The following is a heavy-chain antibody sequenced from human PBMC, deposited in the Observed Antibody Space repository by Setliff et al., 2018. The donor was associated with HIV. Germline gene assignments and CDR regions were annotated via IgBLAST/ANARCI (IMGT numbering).Heavy chain of an antibody. V-gene: IGHV1-69*13. Sequence: SVKVSCKASGYSFTGYYIHWMRQAPGQGLEWMGGVVPTIHEATYAQKFQGRVTITADESATTVYMEMSGLTSEDTAIYYCARGADASGYFYREYFQHWGQGTLVTVS. D-gene: IGHD3-22*01. CDR1: GYSFTGYY. CDR2: VVPTIHEA. CDR3: ARGADASGYFYREYFQH. J-gene: IGHJ1*01.